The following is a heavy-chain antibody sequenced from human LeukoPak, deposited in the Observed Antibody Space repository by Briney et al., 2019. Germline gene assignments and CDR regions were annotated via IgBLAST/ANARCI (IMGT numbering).Heavy chain of an antibody. D-gene: IGHD3-10*01. CDR3: ARDRITMVHRRTFDI. Sequence: PSETLSLTCTVSGGSISSGGYYWSWIRQPPGKGLEWIGYIYHSGSTYYNPSLKSRVTISVDRSKNQFSLKLSSVTAADTAVYYCARDRITMVHRRTFDIWGQGTMVTVSS. CDR2: IYHSGST. CDR1: GGSISSGGYY. J-gene: IGHJ3*02. V-gene: IGHV4-30-2*01.